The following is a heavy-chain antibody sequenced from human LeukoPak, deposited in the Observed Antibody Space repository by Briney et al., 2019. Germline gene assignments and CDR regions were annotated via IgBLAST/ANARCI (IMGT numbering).Heavy chain of an antibody. CDR1: GGSISSGSYY. J-gene: IGHJ6*03. CDR3: ARDRGCGRRTSIVVVPAAIDYYYYYMDV. CDR2: IYTSGST. D-gene: IGHD2-2*01. Sequence: SETLSLTCTVSGGSISSGSYYWSWIRQPAGKGLEWIGRIYTSGSTNYNPSLKSRVTISVDTSKNQFSLKLSSVTAADTAVYYCARDRGCGRRTSIVVVPAAIDYYYYYMDVWGKGTTVTVSS. V-gene: IGHV4-61*02.